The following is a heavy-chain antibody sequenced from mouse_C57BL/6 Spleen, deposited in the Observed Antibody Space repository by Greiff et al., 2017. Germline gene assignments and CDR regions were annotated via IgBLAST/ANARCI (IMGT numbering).Heavy chain of an antibody. CDR3: TRDGDYYGSSYWYVDV. CDR1: GFTFSSYA. J-gene: IGHJ1*03. D-gene: IGHD1-1*01. Sequence: EVQGVESGEGLVKPGGSLKLSCAASGFTFSSYAMSWVRQTPEKRLEWVAYISSGGDYIYYADTVKGRFTISRDNARNTLYLQMSSLKSEDTAMYYCTRDGDYYGSSYWYVDVWGTGTTVTVSS. V-gene: IGHV5-9-1*02. CDR2: ISSGGDYI.